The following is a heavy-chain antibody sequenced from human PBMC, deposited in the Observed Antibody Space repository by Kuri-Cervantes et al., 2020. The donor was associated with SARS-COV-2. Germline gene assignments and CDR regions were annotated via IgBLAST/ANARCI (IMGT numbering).Heavy chain of an antibody. CDR1: GYTFTGYY. J-gene: IGHJ4*02. V-gene: IGHV1-2*04. CDR2: INPNSGGT. D-gene: IGHD3-3*01. Sequence: ASVKVSCKASGYTFTGYYMHWVRQAPGQGLEWMGWINPNSGGTNYAQKFQGWVTMTRDTSISTAYMELSRLRSDDTAVYYCARAYLPIRFLEWLTYDYWGQGTLVTVSS. CDR3: ARAYLPIRFLEWLTYDY.